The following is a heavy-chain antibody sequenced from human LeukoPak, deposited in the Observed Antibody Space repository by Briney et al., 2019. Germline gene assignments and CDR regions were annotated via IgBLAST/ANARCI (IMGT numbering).Heavy chain of an antibody. CDR1: GGSFSGYY. J-gene: IGHJ6*02. D-gene: IGHD4-17*01. CDR2: INHSGST. Sequence: SETLSLTCAVYGGSFSGYYWSWIRQPPGKGLEWIGEINHSGSTNYNPSLKSRVTISVDTSKNQFSLKLSSVTAADTAVYYCARGDGDLYYYYGMDVWGQGTTVTVS. V-gene: IGHV4-34*01. CDR3: ARGDGDLYYYYGMDV.